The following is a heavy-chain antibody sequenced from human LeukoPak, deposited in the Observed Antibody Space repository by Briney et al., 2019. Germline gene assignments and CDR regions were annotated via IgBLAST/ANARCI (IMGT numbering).Heavy chain of an antibody. J-gene: IGHJ4*02. D-gene: IGHD6-13*01. CDR1: GFTFSSYS. Sequence: GGSLRLSCAASGFTFSSYSMNWVRQAPGKGLEWVSLIYSDGSTYYADSVKGRFTVSRDNSKNTLYLQMNSLRVEDTAVYYCARVGYTGTWYSSPPFDYWGQGTLVTVSS. CDR2: IYSDGST. V-gene: IGHV3-66*01. CDR3: ARVGYTGTWYSSPPFDY.